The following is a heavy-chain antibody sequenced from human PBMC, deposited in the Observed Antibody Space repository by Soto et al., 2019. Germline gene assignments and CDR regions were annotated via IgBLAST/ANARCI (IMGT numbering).Heavy chain of an antibody. J-gene: IGHJ4*02. D-gene: IGHD4-17*01. V-gene: IGHV3-30*19. CDR1: GFTFSSYG. CDR2: ISYDGSNK. Sequence: GGSLRLSCAASGFTFSSYGMHWVRQAPGKGLEWVAVISYDGSNKYYADSVKGRFTISRDNSKNTLYLQMNSLRAEDTAVYYCARAHDYGGRFDYWGQGTLVTSPQ. CDR3: ARAHDYGGRFDY.